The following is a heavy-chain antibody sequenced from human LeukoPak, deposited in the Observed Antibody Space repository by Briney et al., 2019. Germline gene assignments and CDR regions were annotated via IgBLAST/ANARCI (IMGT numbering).Heavy chain of an antibody. Sequence: GGCLRLSCAASGFTFTNYAMSWVRQAPGKGLEWVGRMKSKSDDEITDYAAPVKGRFTISRDDLKNTLYLQMDSLKTEDTAIYYCTTVTENYGSGSFGYWGQGTLVTVSS. CDR2: MKSKSDDEIT. J-gene: IGHJ4*02. CDR3: TTVTENYGSGSFGY. V-gene: IGHV3-15*01. CDR1: GFTFTNYA. D-gene: IGHD3-10*01.